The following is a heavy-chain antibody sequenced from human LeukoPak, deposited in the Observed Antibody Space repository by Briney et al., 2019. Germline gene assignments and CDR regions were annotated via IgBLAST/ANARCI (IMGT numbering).Heavy chain of an antibody. Sequence: SETLSLTCTVSGGSISSYYWSWIRQPPGKGLEWIGYIYYSGSTNYNPSLKSRVTISVDTSKNQFSLKLSSVTAADTAVYYCATGGGGYYYGYWGQGTLVTVSS. CDR3: ATGGGGYYYGY. CDR1: GGSISSYY. CDR2: IYYSGST. D-gene: IGHD3-22*01. J-gene: IGHJ4*02. V-gene: IGHV4-59*01.